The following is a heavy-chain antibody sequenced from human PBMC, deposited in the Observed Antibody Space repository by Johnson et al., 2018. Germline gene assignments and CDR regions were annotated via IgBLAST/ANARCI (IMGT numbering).Heavy chain of an antibody. CDR1: GFTFSDYY. CDR2: ISSSSSGI. Sequence: QVQLVQSGGGLVKPGGSLRLSCAGSGFTFSDYYMSWIRQAPGKGLECVAYISSSSSGIYYGDSVKGRFTISRDNAKNSLYLQMNSLRGEDTAVYYCAGASSSLEYYFYYYYMDVWGNGTTVTVSS. V-gene: IGHV3-11*04. D-gene: IGHD6-13*01. CDR3: AGASSSLEYYFYYYYMDV. J-gene: IGHJ6*03.